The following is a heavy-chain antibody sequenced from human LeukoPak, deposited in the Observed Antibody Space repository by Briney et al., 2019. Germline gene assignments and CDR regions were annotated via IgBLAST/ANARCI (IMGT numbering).Heavy chain of an antibody. Sequence: PSETLSLTCTVSGGSISSYYWSWIRQPPGKGLEWIGYIYYSGSTNYNPSFKSRVTISVDTSKNQFSLKLSSVTAADTAVYYCARAAPHYDFWSGYYSHWGQGTLVTVSS. V-gene: IGHV4-59*01. CDR1: GGSISSYY. J-gene: IGHJ4*02. CDR2: IYYSGST. D-gene: IGHD3-3*01. CDR3: ARAAPHYDFWSGYYSH.